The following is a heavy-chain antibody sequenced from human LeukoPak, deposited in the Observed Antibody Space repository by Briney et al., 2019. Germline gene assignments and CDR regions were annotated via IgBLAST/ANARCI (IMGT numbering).Heavy chain of an antibody. CDR2: INHSGST. CDR1: GGSFSGYY. V-gene: IGHV4-34*01. J-gene: IGHJ3*02. D-gene: IGHD2-2*01. Sequence: SSETLSLTCAVYGGSFSGYYWSWIRQPPGKGLEWIGEINHSGSTNYNPSLKSRVTISVDTSKNQSSLKLSSVTAADTAVYYCARVRYCSSTSCYFRRNAFDIWGQGTMVTVSS. CDR3: ARVRYCSSTSCYFRRNAFDI.